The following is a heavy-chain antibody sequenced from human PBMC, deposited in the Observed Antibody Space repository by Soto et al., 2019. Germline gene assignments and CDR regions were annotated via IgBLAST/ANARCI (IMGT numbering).Heavy chain of an antibody. J-gene: IGHJ6*03. CDR3: ACMLRGSNANDYDYGDV. V-gene: IGHV1-18*01. CDR1: GYTFNSHG. CDR2: ISVHNGDT. D-gene: IGHD3-10*01. Sequence: QVQLVQSGGEVKKPGASVKVSCKASGYTFNSHGISWVRQAPGQGPEWMGWISVHNGDTNYAQKLQGRVTVTTDTSTSTAYRELRRVRSGHTAVSYCACMLRGSNANDYDYGDVWGKGTTVTVSS.